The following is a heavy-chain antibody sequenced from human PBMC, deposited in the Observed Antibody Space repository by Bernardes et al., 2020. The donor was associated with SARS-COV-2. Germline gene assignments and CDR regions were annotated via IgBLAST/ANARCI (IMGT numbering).Heavy chain of an antibody. D-gene: IGHD3-22*01. CDR1: GGSGGSISDHY. V-gene: IGHV4-4*07. Sequence: TLSLTCTVSGGSGGSISDHYWSWVRQPAGKGPEWIGRVYTNGTTNYNPSLKSRINMSVDRSRNQFSLKLSSVTAADTAVYYCARGGSYDGSGYYYPDIFDIWGQGTKVTVSS. CDR2: VYTNGTT. CDR3: ARGGSYDGSGYYYPDIFDI. J-gene: IGHJ3*02.